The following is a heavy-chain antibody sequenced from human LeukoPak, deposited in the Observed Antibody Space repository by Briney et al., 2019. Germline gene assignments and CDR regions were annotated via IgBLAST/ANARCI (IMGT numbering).Heavy chain of an antibody. CDR2: IYHSGST. Sequence: SETLSLTCAVYGGSFTDYYWSLIRQPPGKGLEWIGEIYHSGSTNYNPSLKSRVTISVDTSKNQFSLKLTSVTAADTAVYYCARGRYSSSWYRAFDIWGQGTMVTVSS. V-gene: IGHV4-34*01. J-gene: IGHJ3*02. CDR1: GGSFTDYY. CDR3: ARGRYSSSWYRAFDI. D-gene: IGHD6-13*01.